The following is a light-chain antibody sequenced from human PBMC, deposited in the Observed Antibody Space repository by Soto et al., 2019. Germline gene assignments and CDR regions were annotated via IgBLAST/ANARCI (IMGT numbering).Light chain of an antibody. V-gene: IGKV1-39*01. CDR1: QSISSY. J-gene: IGKJ4*01. CDR3: PQSYSTPYT. Sequence: DIQMTQSPSSLSASVGDRVTITCRASQSISSYLNWYQQKPGKAPNLLIYTASNLQSEVPSRFSGSGSGTDFTLTISSLQPEDFATYYCPQSYSTPYTFGGGTKVEIK. CDR2: TAS.